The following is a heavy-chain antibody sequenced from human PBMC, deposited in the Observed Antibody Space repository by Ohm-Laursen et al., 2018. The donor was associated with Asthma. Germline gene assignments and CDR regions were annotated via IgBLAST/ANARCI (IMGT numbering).Heavy chain of an antibody. J-gene: IGHJ4*02. CDR3: ARGVDYGGNHLDS. V-gene: IGHV4-31*03. CDR2: IYDSGTT. D-gene: IGHD4-23*01. Sequence: TLSLTCTVSGGTISSGGHYWNWIRQEPGKGLEWIANIYDSGTTYYKASLKSRLTISVDSSKNQLPLILTSVTAADTAVYYCARGVDYGGNHLDSWGQGALVTVSS. CDR1: GGTISSGGHY.